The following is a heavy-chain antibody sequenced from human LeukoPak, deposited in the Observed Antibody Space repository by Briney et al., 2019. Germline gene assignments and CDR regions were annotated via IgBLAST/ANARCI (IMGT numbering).Heavy chain of an antibody. D-gene: IGHD5-24*01. CDR1: GFTFSSHA. CDR2: ISGSGGSP. J-gene: IGHJ4*02. CDR3: AKSPGPMPASTIYYFDH. Sequence: QPGGSLRLSCAGSGFTFSSHAMSWVRQTPGKGLEWISLISGSGGSPYYADSVLGRFTISRDNSKNTLYLQMNNLRAEDTAVYYCAKSPGPMPASTIYYFDHWGQGALVTVSA. V-gene: IGHV3-23*01.